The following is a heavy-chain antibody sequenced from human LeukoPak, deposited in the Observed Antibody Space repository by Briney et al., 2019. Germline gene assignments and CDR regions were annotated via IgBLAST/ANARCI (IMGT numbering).Heavy chain of an antibody. J-gene: IGHJ5*02. CDR1: GFTVSSNY. V-gene: IGHV3-66*01. D-gene: IGHD2-2*01. CDR3: ARARGDTSFDP. CDR2: IYSGGST. Sequence: GGSLRLSCAASGFTVSSNYMSWVRQAPGKGLEWVSVIYSGGSTYYADSVKGRFTISRDNAKNTLYLQMNSLRAEDTAVYYCARARGDTSFDPWGQGTLVTVSS.